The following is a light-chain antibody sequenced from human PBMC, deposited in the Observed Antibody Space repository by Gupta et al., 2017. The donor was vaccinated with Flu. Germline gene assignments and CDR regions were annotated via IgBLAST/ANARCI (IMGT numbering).Light chain of an antibody. Sequence: RVTISCSGSTSNIGNNYVSWYQQLPGTAPKLLIYEIRKRPSGIPDRFSGSKSGTSATLDITGPQTADEADYFCEAWDNDLSVVLFGGGTKVTVL. V-gene: IGLV1-51*02. CDR3: EAWDNDLSVVL. CDR2: EIR. J-gene: IGLJ3*02. CDR1: TSNIGNNY.